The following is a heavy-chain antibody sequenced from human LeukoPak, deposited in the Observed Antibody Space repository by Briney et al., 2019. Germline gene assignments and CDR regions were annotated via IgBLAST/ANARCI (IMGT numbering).Heavy chain of an antibody. CDR3: AKGDFENSSGWGYFDY. D-gene: IGHD6-19*01. Sequence: GGSLRLSCAASGFTFSSYAMSWVRQAPGKGLEWVSDISGSGGSTYYADSVKGRFTISRDNSKNTLYLQMNSLRAEDTVVYYCAKGDFENSSGWGYFDYWGQGTMVSVSS. J-gene: IGHJ4*02. V-gene: IGHV3-23*01. CDR2: ISGSGGST. CDR1: GFTFSSYA.